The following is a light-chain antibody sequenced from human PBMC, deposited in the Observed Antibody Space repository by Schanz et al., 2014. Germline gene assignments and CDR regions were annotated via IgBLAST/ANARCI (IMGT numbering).Light chain of an antibody. Sequence: QSVLTQPPSASAAPGQRVTISCSGSNSNIGRNIVNWYKQLPPAAPALLIHNTNQRPSGVPDRFSGSKSGTSASLAISGLQSEDEADYHCAAWDDSLQGWVFGGGTKLTVL. CDR3: AAWDDSLQGWV. CDR1: NSNIGRNI. J-gene: IGLJ3*02. CDR2: NTN. V-gene: IGLV1-44*01.